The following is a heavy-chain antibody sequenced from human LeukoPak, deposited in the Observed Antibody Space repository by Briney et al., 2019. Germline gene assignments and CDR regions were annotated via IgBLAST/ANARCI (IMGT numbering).Heavy chain of an antibody. CDR1: DYTFTSYG. D-gene: IGHD4-17*01. Sequence: SVKVSCKASDYTFTSYGISWVRQAPGQGLEWMGWISAYNGNTNYAQKLQGRVTMTTDTSTSTAYMELRSLRSDDTAVYYCARTMTTVSTFDYWGQGTLVTVSS. CDR2: ISAYNGNT. J-gene: IGHJ4*02. V-gene: IGHV1-18*01. CDR3: ARTMTTVSTFDY.